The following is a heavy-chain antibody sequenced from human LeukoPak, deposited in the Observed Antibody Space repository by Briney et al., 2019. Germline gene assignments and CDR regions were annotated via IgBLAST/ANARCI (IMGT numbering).Heavy chain of an antibody. CDR1: GFTFSSYE. Sequence: GGSLRLSCAASGFTFSSYEMNWVRQAPGKGLEWVSYISSSGSTIYYADSVKGRFTISRDNAKNSLYLQMNSLRAEDTAVYYCAREEEDSSSWYPPPSNWFDPRGPGNPGHRLL. D-gene: IGHD6-13*01. J-gene: IGHJ5*02. CDR3: AREEEDSSSWYPPPSNWFDP. CDR2: ISSSGSTI. V-gene: IGHV3-48*03.